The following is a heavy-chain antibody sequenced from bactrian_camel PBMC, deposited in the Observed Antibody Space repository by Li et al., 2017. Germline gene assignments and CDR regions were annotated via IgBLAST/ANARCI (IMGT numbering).Heavy chain of an antibody. D-gene: IGHD2*01. Sequence: HVQLVESGGGSVQAGESLTLSCSISGYTYSSYCMGWWRQSPGKTRWEREVVATIDSGALTQYADSVKGRFTISRDNAKNTLYLQLNNLKTEDTAMYYCRRHLGARGDSLPLPPGQGQGTQVTVS. V-gene: IGHV3S55*01. J-gene: IGHJ4*01. CDR2: IDSGALT. CDR1: GYTYSSYC.